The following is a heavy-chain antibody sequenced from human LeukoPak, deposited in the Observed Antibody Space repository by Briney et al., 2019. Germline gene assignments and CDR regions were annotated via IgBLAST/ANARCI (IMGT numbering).Heavy chain of an antibody. CDR2: IWYDGSNK. CDR1: GFTFSSYG. CDR3: ARDGTGSGGSCYGMDV. D-gene: IGHD2-15*01. J-gene: IGHJ6*02. V-gene: IGHV3-33*01. Sequence: GGSLRLSCAASGFTFSSYGMHWVRQAPGKGLEWVAVIWYDGSNKYYADSVKGRFTISRDNSKNTLYLQVNSPRAEDTAVYYCARDGTGSGGSCYGMDVWGQGTTVTVSS.